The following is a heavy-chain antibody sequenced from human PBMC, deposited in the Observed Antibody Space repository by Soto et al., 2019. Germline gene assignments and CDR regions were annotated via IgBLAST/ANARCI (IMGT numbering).Heavy chain of an antibody. CDR1: GGSFSGYY. CDR3: ARGIATGQLDP. J-gene: IGHJ5*02. Sequence: SETLSLTCAVYGGSFSGYYWSWIRQPPGKGLEWIGEINHSGSTNYNPSLKSRVTISVDTSKNQFSLKLSSVTAADTAVYYCARGIATGQLDPWGQGTLVTVSS. D-gene: IGHD2-15*01. CDR2: INHSGST. V-gene: IGHV4-34*01.